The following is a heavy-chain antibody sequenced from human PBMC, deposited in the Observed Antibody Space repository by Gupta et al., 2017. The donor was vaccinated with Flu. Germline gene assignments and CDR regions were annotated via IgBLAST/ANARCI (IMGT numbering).Heavy chain of an antibody. CDR3: ANPGRLPY. J-gene: IGHJ4*02. V-gene: IGHV3-23*01. CDR1: GFTFSSYT. Sequence: EVQLLESGGGLVQPGGSLRLSCAASGFTFSSYTMYWVRQAPGTGLEWVSGILGSGGGTTYADSVKGRFTISRDNSKNTLYLQMNSLRAEDTAAYYCANPGRLPYWGQGALVTVSS. CDR2: ILGSGGGT.